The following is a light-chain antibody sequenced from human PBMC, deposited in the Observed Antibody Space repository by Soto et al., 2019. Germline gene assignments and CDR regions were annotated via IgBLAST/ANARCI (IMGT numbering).Light chain of an antibody. CDR2: EVS. CDR3: CSYAGSSAVV. CDR1: SSDVGSYNL. J-gene: IGLJ2*01. Sequence: QSVLTQPASVSGSPGQSITISCTGTSSDVGSYNLVSWYQQHPGKAPKLMIYEVSKRPSGVSNRFSGSKSGNTDSLTISGLQAEDEADYYCCSYAGSSAVVFGGGTKLTVL. V-gene: IGLV2-23*02.